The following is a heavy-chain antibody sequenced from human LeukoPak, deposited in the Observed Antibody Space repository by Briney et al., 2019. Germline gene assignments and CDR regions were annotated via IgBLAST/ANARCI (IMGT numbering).Heavy chain of an antibody. CDR3: ARGFNGGIRDIYYYYYMDV. CDR1: GGSISSYY. D-gene: IGHD2-15*01. CDR2: IYYSGST. Sequence: SETLSLTCTVSGGSISSYYWSWIRQPPGKGLEWIGYIYYSGSTNYNPSLKSRVTISVDTSKNQFSLKLSSVTAADTAVYYCARGFNGGIRDIYYYYYMDVWGKGTTVTVSS. V-gene: IGHV4-59*01. J-gene: IGHJ6*03.